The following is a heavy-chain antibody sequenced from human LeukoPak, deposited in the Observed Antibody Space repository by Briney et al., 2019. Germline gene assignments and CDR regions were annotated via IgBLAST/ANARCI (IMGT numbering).Heavy chain of an antibody. Sequence: SVKVSCKASGRTFTIYAISWVRQAPGQGLEWMGRIIPIFGTANYAQKFQGRVTITTDESTSTAYMELSSLRSEDTAVYYCATNDCGGDCYPDYWGQGTLVTVSS. D-gene: IGHD2-21*02. CDR1: GRTFTIYA. V-gene: IGHV1-69*05. CDR2: IIPIFGTA. CDR3: ATNDCGGDCYPDY. J-gene: IGHJ4*02.